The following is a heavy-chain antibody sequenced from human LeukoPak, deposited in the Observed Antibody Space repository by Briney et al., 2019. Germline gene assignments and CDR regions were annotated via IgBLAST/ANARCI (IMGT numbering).Heavy chain of an antibody. Sequence: PGGSLRLSCAASGFTFSSYAMHWVRQAPGKGLEYVSAISSNGGSTYYAYSVKGRFTISRDNSKNTLYLQMGSLRAEDMAVYYCARDASSGEWLGIFDYWGQGTLVTVSS. CDR2: ISSNGGST. V-gene: IGHV3-64*01. D-gene: IGHD3-3*01. CDR3: ARDASSGEWLGIFDY. CDR1: GFTFSSYA. J-gene: IGHJ4*02.